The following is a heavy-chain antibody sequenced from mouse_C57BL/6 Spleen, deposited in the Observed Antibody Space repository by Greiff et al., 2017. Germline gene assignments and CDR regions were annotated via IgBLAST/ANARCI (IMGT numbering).Heavy chain of an antibody. CDR1: GYTFTSYW. Sequence: VHVKQPGAELVKPGASVKLSCKASGYTFTSYWMHWVKQRPGQGLEWIGMIDPEDCETKYAPKFQGKATITADTSSNTAYLQLSSLTSEDTAVYYCARWGFAYWGQGTLVTVSA. CDR2: IDPEDCET. V-gene: IGHV14-2*01. J-gene: IGHJ3*01. CDR3: ARWGFAY.